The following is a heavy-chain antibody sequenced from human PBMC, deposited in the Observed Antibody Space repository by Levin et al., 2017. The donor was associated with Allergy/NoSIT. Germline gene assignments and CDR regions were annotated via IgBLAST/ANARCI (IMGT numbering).Heavy chain of an antibody. D-gene: IGHD1-26*01. Sequence: TGESLKISCAASGFTFSSYWMHWVRQAPGKGLEWVATIKQDGSEKTYVDSVKGRFTISRDNAKNSLYLQMNSLRTEDTAVYYCAREGVGATTDYWGQGTQVTVSS. J-gene: IGHJ4*02. CDR3: AREGVGATTDY. V-gene: IGHV3-7*01. CDR2: IKQDGSEK. CDR1: GFTFSSYW.